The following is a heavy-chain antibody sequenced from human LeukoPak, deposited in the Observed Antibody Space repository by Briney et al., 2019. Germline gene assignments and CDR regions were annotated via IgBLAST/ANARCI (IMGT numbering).Heavy chain of an antibody. J-gene: IGHJ6*03. V-gene: IGHV4-34*01. Sequence: KSSETLSLTCAVYGGSFSGYYWSWIRQPPGKGLEWIGEINHSGSTNYNPSLKSRVTISVDTSKNQFPLKLSSVTAADTAVYYCARLGYYDSSGYYTDVWGKGTTVTVSS. CDR1: GGSFSGYY. CDR3: ARLGYYDSSGYYTDV. D-gene: IGHD3-22*01. CDR2: INHSGST.